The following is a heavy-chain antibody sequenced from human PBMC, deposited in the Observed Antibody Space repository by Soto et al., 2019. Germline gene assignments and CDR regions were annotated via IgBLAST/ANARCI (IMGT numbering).Heavy chain of an antibody. J-gene: IGHJ4*02. D-gene: IGHD5-12*01. CDR2: ISAYNGNT. V-gene: IGHV1-18*01. CDR1: GYTFTSYG. CDR3: ARAVQGGYPKKSRNDY. Sequence: ASVKVSCKASGYTFTSYGISWVRQAPGQGLEWMGWISAYNGNTNYAQKLQGRVTMTTDTSTSTAYMELRSLRSDDTAVYYCARAVQGGYPKKSRNDYWGQGTLVTVSS.